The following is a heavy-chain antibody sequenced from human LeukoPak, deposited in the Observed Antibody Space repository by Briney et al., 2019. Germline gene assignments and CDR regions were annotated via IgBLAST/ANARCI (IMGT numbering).Heavy chain of an antibody. Sequence: PSETLSLTCSVSGGSISGYYWSWIRQPAGKGLEWIGRIYTSGSTNYNPSLKSRVTMSVDTSKNQFSLKLSYVTAADTAVYYCARVDVFGVVSSDYYYYYMDVWGKGTTVTVSS. V-gene: IGHV4-4*07. CDR3: ARVDVFGVVSSDYYYYYMDV. CDR1: GGSISGYY. J-gene: IGHJ6*03. D-gene: IGHD3-3*01. CDR2: IYTSGST.